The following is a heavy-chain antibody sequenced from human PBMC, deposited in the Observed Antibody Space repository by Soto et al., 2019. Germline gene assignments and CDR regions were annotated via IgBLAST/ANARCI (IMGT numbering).Heavy chain of an antibody. V-gene: IGHV1-46*03. CDR3: ARVFGTYHVILSGVWGGHFAY. CDR2: IDPRDSSA. CDR1: GYRVTQHS. Sequence: ASVKVACKSSGYRVTQHSVVWVRQAPGQGLEWMGIIDPRDSSAIYAQKFQGRVTMTSDTSTSTMYMELSNLRSEDTAVFYCARVFGTYHVILSGVWGGHFAYWGQGTQVIVSS. D-gene: IGHD3-9*01. J-gene: IGHJ4*02.